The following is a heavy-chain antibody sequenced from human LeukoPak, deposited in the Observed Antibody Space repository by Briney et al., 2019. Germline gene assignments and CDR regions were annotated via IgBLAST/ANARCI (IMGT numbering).Heavy chain of an antibody. CDR3: ASLRLGELSWFDY. V-gene: IGHV1-69*13. CDR1: DYTYTSYG. J-gene: IGHJ4*02. Sequence: ASVKVSCKASDYTYTSYGISWVRQAPGQGLEWMGGIIPIFGTANYAQKFQGRVTITADESTSTAYMELSGLRSEDTAVYYCASLRLGELSWFDYWGQGTLVTVSS. D-gene: IGHD3-16*02. CDR2: IIPIFGTA.